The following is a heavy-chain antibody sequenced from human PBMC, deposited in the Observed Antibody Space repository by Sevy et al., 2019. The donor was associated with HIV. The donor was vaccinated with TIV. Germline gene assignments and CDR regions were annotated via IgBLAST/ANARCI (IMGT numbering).Heavy chain of an antibody. CDR2: SEPDIGEN. Sequence: ASVKVSCKVSGFRLIEVAIFWVRQAPGEGLEWMGGSEPDIGENVYAQKFQGRVTMTEDTSTDTAYMDLSSLTYEDTAVYYCATARPTSTMFHFGVFELWGQGTQVTVSS. CDR3: ATARPTSTMFHFGVFEL. V-gene: IGHV1-24*01. J-gene: IGHJ4*03. CDR1: GFRLIEVA. D-gene: IGHD3-10*02.